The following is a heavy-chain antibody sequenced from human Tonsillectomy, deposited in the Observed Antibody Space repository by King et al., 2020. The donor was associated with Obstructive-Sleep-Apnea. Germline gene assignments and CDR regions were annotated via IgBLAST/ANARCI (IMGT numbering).Heavy chain of an antibody. V-gene: IGHV1-8*01. CDR2: MSPSSGST. CDR1: GYTFTSYE. J-gene: IGHJ3*02. Sequence: VQLVESGAEVKKPGASVKVSCKASGYTFTSYEINWVRQATGRGLEWMAWMSPSSGSTAHAQKFQGRVTMTRSASNSTADMDLSSQQSEDTAVYYCARSKGPGAFDIWGQGTMVIVSS. CDR3: ARSKGPGAFDI.